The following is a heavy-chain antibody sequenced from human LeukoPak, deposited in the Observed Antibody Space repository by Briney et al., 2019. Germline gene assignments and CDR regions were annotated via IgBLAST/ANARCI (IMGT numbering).Heavy chain of an antibody. V-gene: IGHV1-18*01. D-gene: IGHD6-6*01. J-gene: IGHJ4*02. CDR2: ISAYNGNT. Sequence: ASVKVSCKASGYTFTSYGISWVRQAPGQGLEWMGWISAYNGNTNYAQKLQGRVTMTTDTSTSTAYMELRSLRSDDTAVYYCARDGPKRYSSSSRGYFDYWGQGTLVTASS. CDR3: ARDGPKRYSSSSRGYFDY. CDR1: GYTFTSYG.